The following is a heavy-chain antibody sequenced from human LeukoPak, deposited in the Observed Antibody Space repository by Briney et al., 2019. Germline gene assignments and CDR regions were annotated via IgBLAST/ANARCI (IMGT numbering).Heavy chain of an antibody. V-gene: IGHV3-11*01. J-gene: IGHJ4*02. CDR1: GFTFDDYG. CDR3: ARRRDYFDY. Sequence: GGSLRLSCAASGFTFDDYGMSWVRQAPGKGLEWVSYISSSGGNIYFADSVKGRFTMSRDNARGSLYLQMNSLTADDTAIYYCARRRDYFDYWGQGTLVTVSS. CDR2: ISSSGGNI.